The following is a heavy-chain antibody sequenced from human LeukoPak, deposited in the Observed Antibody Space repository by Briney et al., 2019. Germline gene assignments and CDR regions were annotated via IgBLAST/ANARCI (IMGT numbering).Heavy chain of an antibody. V-gene: IGHV4-61*01. CDR1: GYSISSGYY. Sequence: KPSETLSLTCTVSGYSISSGYYWSWIRQPPGKGLEWIGYIYYSGSTNYNPSLKSRVTISVDTSKNQFSLKLSSVTAADTAVYYCARGMGSAYYYGYYYMDVWGKGTTVTVSS. CDR3: ARGMGSAYYYGYYYMDV. D-gene: IGHD3-10*01. J-gene: IGHJ6*03. CDR2: IYYSGST.